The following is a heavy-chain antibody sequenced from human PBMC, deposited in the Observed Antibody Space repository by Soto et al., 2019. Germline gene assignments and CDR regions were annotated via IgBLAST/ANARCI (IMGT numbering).Heavy chain of an antibody. J-gene: IGHJ6*02. D-gene: IGHD3-16*01. V-gene: IGHV3-13*01. CDR1: GFVFNGYD. CDR2: ISTAGDT. Sequence: EVQLVESGGGLVQPGGSLRLSCAASGFVFNGYDMHWVRQAPGKKLEWVASISTAGDTNYLGSVKGRITISSEEAKNSLSLQRNSMRVGETDVFYFARGVARFDGMAVWGQGTTVTVSS. CDR3: ARGVARFDGMAV.